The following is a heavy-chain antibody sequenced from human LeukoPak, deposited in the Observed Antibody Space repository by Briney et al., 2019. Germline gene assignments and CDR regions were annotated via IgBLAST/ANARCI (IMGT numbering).Heavy chain of an antibody. V-gene: IGHV3-66*01. CDR3: ARDLGLAWPHDY. CDR1: GFTVSSNY. CDR2: IYSGGST. J-gene: IGHJ4*02. D-gene: IGHD6-19*01. Sequence: GGSLRLSCAASGFTVSSNYMSWVRQAPGKGLEWVSVIYSGGSTYYADSVKGRFTISRDNAKNSLYLQMNSLRVEDTAVYHCARDLGLAWPHDYWGQGTLVTVSS.